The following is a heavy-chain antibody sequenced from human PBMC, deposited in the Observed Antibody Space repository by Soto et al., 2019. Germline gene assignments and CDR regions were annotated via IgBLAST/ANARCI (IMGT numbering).Heavy chain of an antibody. CDR3: DGGSVPDDMDV. CDR1: GGTFSIYA. V-gene: IGHV1-69*13. D-gene: IGHD2-2*01. J-gene: IGHJ6*02. CDR2: IIPIFGTA. Sequence: SAKVSGTASGGTFSIYAISWVRQAPGQGLEWMGGIIPIFGTANYAQKFQGRVTITAAESPSTAYMVLGSLRSEETGEYYGDGGSVPDDMDVWGQGSGVTITS.